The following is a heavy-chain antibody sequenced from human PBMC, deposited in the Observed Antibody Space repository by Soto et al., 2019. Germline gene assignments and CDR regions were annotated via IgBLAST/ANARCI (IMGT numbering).Heavy chain of an antibody. D-gene: IGHD3-10*01. CDR2: IYWDGDD. V-gene: IGHV2-5*02. CDR1: GFSVSTRGVG. Sequence: QITLKESGPPLVKPTQTLTMTCTVSGFSVSTRGVGVGWIRQPPGKALEWVALIYWDGDDRYSPSLKSRLTINKDTAKKLVVLTMTNMDPVDTATYYCARPQSGGRYFDYWGQGSLVTVSS. J-gene: IGHJ4*02. CDR3: ARPQSGGRYFDY.